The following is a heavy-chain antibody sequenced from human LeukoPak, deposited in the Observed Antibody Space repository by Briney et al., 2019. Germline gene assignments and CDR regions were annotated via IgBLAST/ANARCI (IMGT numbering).Heavy chain of an antibody. Sequence: PSETLSLTCTVSGGSISSSSYYWGWIRQPPGKGLEWIGSIYYSGSTYYNPSLKSRVTISVDTSKNQFSLKLSSVTAADTAVYYCARYSGVRGVFDYWGQGTLVTVSS. CDR2: IYYSGST. CDR3: ARYSGVRGVFDY. D-gene: IGHD3-10*01. V-gene: IGHV4-39*01. CDR1: GGSISSSSYY. J-gene: IGHJ4*02.